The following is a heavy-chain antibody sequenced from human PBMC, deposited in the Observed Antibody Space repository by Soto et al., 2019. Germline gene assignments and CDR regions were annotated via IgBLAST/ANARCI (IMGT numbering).Heavy chain of an antibody. CDR1: GFTFSSYA. V-gene: IGHV3-23*01. CDR2: ISGSGGST. CDR3: AKSLGYCSGVSCVGCYYYMDV. Sequence: EVQLLESGGGLVQPGGSLRLSCAASGFTFSSYAMTWVRQAPGKGLEWVSGISGSGGSTCYPDSVKGHFTISRENSKNTLFLHMNSLIAEDTAVYYCAKSLGYCSGVSCVGCYYYMDVWGKGTTVTVSS. D-gene: IGHD2-15*01. J-gene: IGHJ6*03.